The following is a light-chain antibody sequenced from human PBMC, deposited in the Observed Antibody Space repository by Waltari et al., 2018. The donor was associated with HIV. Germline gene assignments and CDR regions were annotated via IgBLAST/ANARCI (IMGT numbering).Light chain of an antibody. V-gene: IGLV2-11*02. J-gene: IGLJ2*01. Sequence: QSALTQPRSVSGSPGQSVTISCTGTSSDVGGFKVVSWYQQHPGKAPKLMIYDVTKRPSGVPDRFSGSKFDNTASLTISGLQADDEADYYCCSYAGSYTLVVFGGGTKLTVL. CDR2: DVT. CDR1: SSDVGGFKV. CDR3: CSYAGSYTLVV.